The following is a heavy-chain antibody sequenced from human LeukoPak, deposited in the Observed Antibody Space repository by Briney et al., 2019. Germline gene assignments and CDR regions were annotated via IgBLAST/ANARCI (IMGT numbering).Heavy chain of an antibody. D-gene: IGHD3-10*01. J-gene: IGHJ3*02. Sequence: GGSLRLSCAASAFSLDAYNMNWVRQAPGKGLEWVSSISYTGTYIYYADSVKGRFTISRDNAQNSLYLQMNSLRDEDTAVYYCASFGSGSNLDAFDIWGQGTMVTVST. CDR2: ISYTGTYI. V-gene: IGHV3-21*01. CDR1: AFSLDAYN. CDR3: ASFGSGSNLDAFDI.